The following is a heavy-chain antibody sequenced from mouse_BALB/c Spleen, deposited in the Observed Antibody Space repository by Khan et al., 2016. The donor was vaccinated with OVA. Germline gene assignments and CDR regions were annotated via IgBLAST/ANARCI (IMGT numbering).Heavy chain of an antibody. J-gene: IGHJ4*01. CDR2: IYTYTGEP. CDR1: GYTFTNYG. V-gene: IGHV9-3-1*01. Sequence: QIQLVQSGPDLKKPGETVKISCTASGYTFTNYGINWVKQAPGTGLKWMGWIYTYTGEPTYAADFKGRFAFSLDTSARTAYLQITNLKHEDTALLIWARGGRSAMDYWGQGTSVTVSS. CDR3: ARGGRSAMDY.